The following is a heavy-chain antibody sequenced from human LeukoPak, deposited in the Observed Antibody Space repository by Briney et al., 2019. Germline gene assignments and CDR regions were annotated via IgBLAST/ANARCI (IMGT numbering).Heavy chain of an antibody. CDR2: IYYSGST. D-gene: IGHD2-2*01. Sequence: SETLSLTCTVSGGSISSGGYYWSWIRQPPGKGLEWIGYIYYSGSTYYNPSLKSRVTISVDTSKNQFSLKLSSVTAADTAVYYCARGYCSSTSCYASYYYYGMDVWGQGTTVTVSS. V-gene: IGHV4-30-4*08. J-gene: IGHJ6*02. CDR1: GGSISSGGYY. CDR3: ARGYCSSTSCYASYYYYGMDV.